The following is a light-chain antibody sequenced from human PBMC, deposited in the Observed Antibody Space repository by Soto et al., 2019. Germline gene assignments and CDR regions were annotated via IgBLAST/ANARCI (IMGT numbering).Light chain of an antibody. CDR3: QHYNKWPPWT. CDR1: QSVSSN. Sequence: EIVMTQSPAILSVSPGERATLSCRASQSVSSNLAWYQQKPGQTPRLLIYGASTRATGFPARFSGSGSGTEFTLTISSLQSEDFAVYYCQHYNKWPPWTFGQGTKVEIK. J-gene: IGKJ1*01. V-gene: IGKV3-15*01. CDR2: GAS.